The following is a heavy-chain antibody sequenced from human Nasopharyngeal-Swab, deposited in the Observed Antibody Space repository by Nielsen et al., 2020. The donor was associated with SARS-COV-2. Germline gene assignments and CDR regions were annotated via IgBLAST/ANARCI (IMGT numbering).Heavy chain of an antibody. CDR1: GFSLSTSGMR. CDR2: IDWDDDK. D-gene: IGHD5-18*01. CDR3: ARVDVDTSMTH. V-gene: IGHV2-70*04. Sequence: SGPTLVKPTQTCTLTCTFSGFSLSTSGMRVSWIRQPPGKALEWLARIDWDDDKFYSTSLKTRLTISKDTSKNRVVLTMTNMDPVDTATYYCARVDVDTSMTHWGQGTLVTVSS. J-gene: IGHJ4*02.